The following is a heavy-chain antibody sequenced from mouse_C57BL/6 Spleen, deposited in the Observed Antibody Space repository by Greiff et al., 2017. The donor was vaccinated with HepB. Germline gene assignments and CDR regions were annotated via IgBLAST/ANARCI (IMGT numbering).Heavy chain of an antibody. V-gene: IGHV1-15*01. CDR1: GYTFTDYE. D-gene: IGHD2-1*01. CDR2: IDPEPCGT. CDR3: TRGNLYAMDY. Sequence: QVHVKQSGAELVRPGASVTLSCKASGYTFTDYEMHGVKQTPVHGLEWIGAIDPEPCGTAYNQKFKGKAILTADKSSSTAYMELLSLTSEDSAVYYCTRGNLYAMDYWGQGTSVTVSS. J-gene: IGHJ4*01.